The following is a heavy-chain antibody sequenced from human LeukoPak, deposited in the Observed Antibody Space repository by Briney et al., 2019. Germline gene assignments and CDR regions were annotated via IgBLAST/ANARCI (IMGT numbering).Heavy chain of an antibody. Sequence: ASVKVSCKASGYTFTGYYMHWVPQAPGQGLEWMGRINPNIGGTNYAQKFQARVTMTRDTSISTAYMELSRLRSDDTAVYYCARGHRITIFGVVIIEGGDYWGQGTLVTVSS. V-gene: IGHV1-2*06. J-gene: IGHJ4*02. D-gene: IGHD3-3*01. CDR1: GYTFTGYY. CDR2: INPNIGGT. CDR3: ARGHRITIFGVVIIEGGDY.